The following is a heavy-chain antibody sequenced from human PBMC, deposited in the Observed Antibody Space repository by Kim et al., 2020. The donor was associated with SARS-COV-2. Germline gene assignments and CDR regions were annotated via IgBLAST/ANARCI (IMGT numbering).Heavy chain of an antibody. Sequence: VKGRFTISRDNAKNSLYLQMNSLRAEDKALYYCAKVHGVYSGSYYFYFDYWGQGTLVTVSS. D-gene: IGHD1-26*01. V-gene: IGHV3-9*01. CDR3: AKVHGVYSGSYYFYFDY. J-gene: IGHJ4*02.